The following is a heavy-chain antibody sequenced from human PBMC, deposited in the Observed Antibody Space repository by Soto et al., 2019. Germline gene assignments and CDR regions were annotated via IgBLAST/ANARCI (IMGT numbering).Heavy chain of an antibody. J-gene: IGHJ3*02. V-gene: IGHV6-1*01. CDR3: ASYSGSPLRSVSEKDAFDI. Sequence: PSQTLSLTCAISGDSVSSNSAAWNWIRQSPSRGLEWLGRTYYRSKWYNDYAVSVKSRITINPDTSKNQFSLQLNSVTPEDTAVYYRASYSGSPLRSVSEKDAFDIWGQGAMVTVSS. CDR2: TYYRSKWYN. CDR1: GDSVSSNSAA. D-gene: IGHD1-26*01.